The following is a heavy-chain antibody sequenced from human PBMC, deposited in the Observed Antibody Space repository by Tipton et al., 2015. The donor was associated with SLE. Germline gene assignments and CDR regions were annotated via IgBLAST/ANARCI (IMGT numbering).Heavy chain of an antibody. J-gene: IGHJ5*02. D-gene: IGHD6-6*01. CDR3: ARQKYSSSSWFDP. Sequence: TLSLTCTVSGGSISSHYWSWIRQPPGKGLEWIGYIYTSGSTNYNPSLKSRVTISVDTSKNQFSLKLSSVTAADTAVYYCARQKYSSSSWFDPWGQGTLVTVSS. CDR1: GGSISSHY. CDR2: IYTSGST. V-gene: IGHV4-59*08.